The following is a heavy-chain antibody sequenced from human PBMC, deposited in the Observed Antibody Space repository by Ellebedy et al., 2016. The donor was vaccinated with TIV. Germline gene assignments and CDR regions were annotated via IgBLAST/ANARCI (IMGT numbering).Heavy chain of an antibody. J-gene: IGHJ1*01. CDR2: LKRDGSVM. CDR1: GFTFSSHW. Sequence: GESLKISCAASGFTFSSHWMSWVRQAPGKGLEWVATLKRDGSVMYYVDSVKGRFTISRNDSKNTLYLQMNSLRAEDTANYYCAREAGTSGWYSGFQHWGQGTLVTVSS. D-gene: IGHD6-19*01. CDR3: AREAGTSGWYSGFQH. V-gene: IGHV3-7*01.